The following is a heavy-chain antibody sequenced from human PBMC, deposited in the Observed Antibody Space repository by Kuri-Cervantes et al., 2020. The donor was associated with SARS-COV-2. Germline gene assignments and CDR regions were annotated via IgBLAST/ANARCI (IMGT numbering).Heavy chain of an antibody. CDR1: GGSISSSSYY. J-gene: IGHJ5*02. CDR2: IYYSGST. CDR3: ARDFWSGYYGGNWFDP. Sequence: GSLRLSCTVSGGSISSSSYYWGWIRQPPGKGLEWIGSIYYSGSTYYNPSLKSRVTISVDTSKNQFSLKLSSVTAADTAVYYCARDFWSGYYGGNWFDPWGQGTLVTVSS. V-gene: IGHV4-39*07. D-gene: IGHD3-3*01.